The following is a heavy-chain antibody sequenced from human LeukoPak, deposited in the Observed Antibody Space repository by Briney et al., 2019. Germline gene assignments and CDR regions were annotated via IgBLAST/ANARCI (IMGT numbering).Heavy chain of an antibody. CDR2: IYSGGST. D-gene: IGHD5-24*01. V-gene: IGHV3-53*01. Sequence: GGSLRLSCAASGFTVSSNYMSWVRQAPGKVLEWVSVIYSGGSTYYADSVKGRFTSSRDNSKNTLYLQMNSLRAEDTAVYYCARRIRDGYTKANYFDYWGQGTLVTVSS. J-gene: IGHJ4*02. CDR3: ARRIRDGYTKANYFDY. CDR1: GFTVSSNY.